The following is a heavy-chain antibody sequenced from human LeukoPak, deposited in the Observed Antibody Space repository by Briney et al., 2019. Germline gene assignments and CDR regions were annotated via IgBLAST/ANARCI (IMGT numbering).Heavy chain of an antibody. V-gene: IGHV1-69*13. CDR2: IIPIFGTA. CDR3: AREGSIHSNDY. J-gene: IGHJ4*02. D-gene: IGHD2-15*01. Sequence: GASVKVSCKASRGTFSSYAISWVRQAPGQGLEWMGGIIPIFGTANYAQKFQGRVTITADESTSTAYMELSSLRSEDTAVYYCAREGSIHSNDYWGQGTLVTVSS. CDR1: RGTFSSYA.